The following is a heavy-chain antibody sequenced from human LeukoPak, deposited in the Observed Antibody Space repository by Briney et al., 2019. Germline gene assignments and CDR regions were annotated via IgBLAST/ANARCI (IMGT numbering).Heavy chain of an antibody. V-gene: IGHV1-46*01. CDR3: ARDGSTSVAPTKAFWYFDL. Sequence: ASVKVSCKASGYTFTSYYMHWVRQAPGQGLEWMGIINPSGGSTSYAQKFQGRVTMTRDTSTSTVYMELSSLRSEDTAVYYCARDGSTSVAPTKAFWYFDLWGRGTLVTVSS. CDR1: GYTFTSYY. CDR2: INPSGGST. D-gene: IGHD2-2*01. J-gene: IGHJ2*01.